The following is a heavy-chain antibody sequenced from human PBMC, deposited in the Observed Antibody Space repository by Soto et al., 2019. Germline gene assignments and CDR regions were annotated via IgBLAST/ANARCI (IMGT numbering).Heavy chain of an antibody. J-gene: IGHJ4*02. D-gene: IGHD1-26*01. CDR2: IDPASGGT. Sequence: QVQLVQSGAEVRKPGASVHVSCKTSGYTFTAYYIHWGRQAPGQGLEWMGWIDPASGGTNIAQKFQGWVTMPTDTSITTAYLQLSRLTSDDTAVYYCAKSRGSYTVDYWGQGTLVTVSS. CDR3: AKSRGSYTVDY. CDR1: GYTFTAYY. V-gene: IGHV1-2*04.